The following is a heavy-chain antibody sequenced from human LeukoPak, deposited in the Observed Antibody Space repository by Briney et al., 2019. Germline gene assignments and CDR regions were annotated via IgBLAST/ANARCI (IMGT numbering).Heavy chain of an antibody. CDR1: GFTFSSYG. V-gene: IGHV3-30*18. J-gene: IGHJ4*02. D-gene: IGHD1-26*01. Sequence: GGSLRLSCAASGFTFSSYGMHWVRQAPGKGLEWVAVISYDGSNNYYADSVKGRFTISRDNSKNTLYLQMNSLRAEDTAVYYCAKVLGGTESGDWGQGTLVTVSS. CDR2: ISYDGSNN. CDR3: AKVLGGTESGD.